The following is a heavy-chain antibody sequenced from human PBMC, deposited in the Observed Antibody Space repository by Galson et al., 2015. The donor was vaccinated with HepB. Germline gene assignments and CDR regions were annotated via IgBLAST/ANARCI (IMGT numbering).Heavy chain of an antibody. V-gene: IGHV6-1*01. D-gene: IGHD5-24*01. CDR3: ARGDGYSFDY. Sequence: CAISGDSVSSTTAAWNWLRQSPSRGLEWLGRTYYRSKWYSEYAPSARSRITVNPDTSRNQFSLQLISLTPEDTAVYYCARGDGYSFDYWAQGTLVTVS. J-gene: IGHJ4*02. CDR2: TYYRSKWYS. CDR1: GDSVSSTTAA.